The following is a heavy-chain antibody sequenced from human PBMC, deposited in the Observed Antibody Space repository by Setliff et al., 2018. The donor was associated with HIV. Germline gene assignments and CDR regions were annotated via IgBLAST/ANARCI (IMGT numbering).Heavy chain of an antibody. Sequence: PSETLSLTCTVSGDPINSHYWSWIRQPPGEGLEWIGHISYNEYTNYNPTLKSRVTISLDTSKKHFSLDLYSVTAADTAVYYCARDHNSGTLHAFDLWGQGTKGTV. V-gene: IGHV4-59*11. CDR2: ISYNEYT. J-gene: IGHJ3*01. CDR3: ARDHNSGTLHAFDL. CDR1: GDPINSHY. D-gene: IGHD1-26*01.